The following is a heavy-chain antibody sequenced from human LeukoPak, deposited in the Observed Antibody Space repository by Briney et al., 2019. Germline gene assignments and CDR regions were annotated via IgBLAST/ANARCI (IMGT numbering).Heavy chain of an antibody. CDR3: ARERGFYGAQYYFDY. D-gene: IGHD4-17*01. V-gene: IGHV3-21*01. CDR1: GFTFSSYS. Sequence: GGSLRLSCAASGFTFSSYSMNWVRQAPGKGPEWVSSISSSSSYIYYADSVKGRFTISRDNAKNSLYLQMNSLRAEDTAVYYCARERGFYGAQYYFDYWGQGTLVTVSS. J-gene: IGHJ4*02. CDR2: ISSSSSYI.